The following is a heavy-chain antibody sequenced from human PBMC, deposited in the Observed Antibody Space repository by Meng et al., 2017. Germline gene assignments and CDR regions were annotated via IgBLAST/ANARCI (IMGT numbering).Heavy chain of an antibody. D-gene: IGHD2-15*01. CDR3: ARTPLRYCSGGSCYYFDY. V-gene: IGHV1-3*01. CDR2: INAGNGNT. J-gene: IGHJ4*02. Sequence: HGQLGQLGVEVQKPWDSVKFSCKASGYTFTSYAMHWVRQAPGQRLEWMGWINAGNGNTKYSQKFQGRVTITRDTSASTAYMELSSLRSEDTAVYYCARTPLRYCSGGSCYYFDYWGQGTLVTVSS. CDR1: GYTFTSYA.